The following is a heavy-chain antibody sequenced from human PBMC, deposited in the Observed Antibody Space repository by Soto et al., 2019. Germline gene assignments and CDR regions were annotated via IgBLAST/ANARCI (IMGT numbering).Heavy chain of an antibody. CDR1: GFTFSSYA. D-gene: IGHD2-8*01. CDR3: VRDNGTPEFGQDFDY. V-gene: IGHV3-23*01. CDR2: ISGSGGST. Sequence: PGGALRLSCAASGFTFSSYAMSWVRQAPGKGLEWVSAISGSGGSTYYADSVKGRFTISRDNSKNTLYLQMNSLRAEDTAVYYCVRDNGTPEFGQDFDYCGQETHVTV. J-gene: IGHJ4*02.